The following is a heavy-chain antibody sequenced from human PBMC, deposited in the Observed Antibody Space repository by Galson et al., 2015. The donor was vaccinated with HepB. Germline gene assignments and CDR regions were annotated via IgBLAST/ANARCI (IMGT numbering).Heavy chain of an antibody. V-gene: IGHV3-23*01. CDR1: GFTFSNYA. Sequence: LRLSCAASGFTFSNYAMTWVRQAPGKGLEWVSSISGSGGTTYYADSVKGRFTISRDNSKNTLYLQMNSLKVEDTVIYYCAKTTGRFSADFFWGQGTLVTVFS. CDR2: ISGSGGTT. D-gene: IGHD2-8*02. J-gene: IGHJ1*01. CDR3: AKTTGRFSADFF.